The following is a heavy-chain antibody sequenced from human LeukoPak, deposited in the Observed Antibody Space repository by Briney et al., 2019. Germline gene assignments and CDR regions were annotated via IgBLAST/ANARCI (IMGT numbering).Heavy chain of an antibody. CDR1: GGTFSSYA. CDR2: IIPIFGTA. D-gene: IGHD3-3*01. J-gene: IGHJ5*02. V-gene: IGHV1-69*05. Sequence: SVKVSCKASGGTFSSYAISLVRQAPRPGLEWMGGIIPIFGTANYAQKLQGTVTTPTDESTSTAYMELSTLTSEGTAVYYWARAHPTIFGEGIIPWFDPWGQGTPDTVSS. CDR3: ARAHPTIFGEGIIPWFDP.